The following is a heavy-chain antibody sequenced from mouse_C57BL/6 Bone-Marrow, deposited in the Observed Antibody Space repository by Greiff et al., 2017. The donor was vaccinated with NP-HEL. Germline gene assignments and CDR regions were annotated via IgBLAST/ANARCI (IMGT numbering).Heavy chain of an antibody. J-gene: IGHJ1*03. Sequence: QVQLQQPGAELVKPGASVKMSCKASGYTFTSYWITWVKQRPGQGLEWIGDIYPGSGSTNYNEKFKSKATLTVDTSSSTAYMQLSSLTSEDSAVYYCARGSYGSSWWYFDVWGTGTTVTVSS. CDR1: GYTFTSYW. V-gene: IGHV1-55*01. D-gene: IGHD1-1*01. CDR2: IYPGSGST. CDR3: ARGSYGSSWWYFDV.